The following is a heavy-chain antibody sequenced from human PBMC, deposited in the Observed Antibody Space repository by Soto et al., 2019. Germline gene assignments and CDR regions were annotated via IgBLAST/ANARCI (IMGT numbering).Heavy chain of an antibody. J-gene: IGHJ4*02. CDR2: INSGNGNT. Sequence: ASVKVSCKASGYTFTSYAMHWVRQAPGQRLEWMGWINSGNGNTKYSQKFQGRVTITRDTSASTAYMELSSLRSEDTAVYYCARDLGYALPDYWGQGTLVTVSS. CDR1: GYTFTSYA. CDR3: ARDLGYALPDY. V-gene: IGHV1-3*01. D-gene: IGHD2-15*01.